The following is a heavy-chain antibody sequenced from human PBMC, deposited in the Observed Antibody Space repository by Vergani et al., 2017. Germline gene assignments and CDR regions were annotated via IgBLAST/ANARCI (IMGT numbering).Heavy chain of an antibody. J-gene: IGHJ3*02. Sequence: EVQLLESGGGLVQPGGSLRLSCAASGFTFSSYAMSWVRQAPGKGLEWVSGISWNSGSIGYADSVKGRFTISRDNAKNSLYLQMNSLGAEDTALYYCAKVLLDYGDYVGDAFDIWGQGTMVTVSS. CDR3: AKVLLDYGDYVGDAFDI. V-gene: IGHV3-9*01. D-gene: IGHD4-17*01. CDR1: GFTFSSYA. CDR2: ISWNSGSI.